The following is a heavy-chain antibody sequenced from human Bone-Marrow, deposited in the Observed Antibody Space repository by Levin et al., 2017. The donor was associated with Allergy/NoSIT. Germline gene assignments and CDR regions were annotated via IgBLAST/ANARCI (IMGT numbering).Heavy chain of an antibody. CDR3: ARDSPCRGGSCYPMEALFDY. D-gene: IGHD2-15*01. CDR1: GFTFSSYE. J-gene: IGHJ4*02. V-gene: IGHV3-48*03. CDR2: ISSSGSTI. Sequence: GGSLRLSCAASGFTFSSYEMNWVRQAPGKGLEWVSYISSSGSTIYYADSVKGRFTISRDNAKNSLYLQMNSLRAEDTAVYYCARDSPCRGGSCYPMEALFDYWGQGTLVTVSS.